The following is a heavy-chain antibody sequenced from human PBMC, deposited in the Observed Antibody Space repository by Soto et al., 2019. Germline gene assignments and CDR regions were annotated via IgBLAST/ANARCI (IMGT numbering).Heavy chain of an antibody. CDR2: IIPIFGTA. D-gene: IGHD6-13*01. V-gene: IGHV1-69*13. J-gene: IGHJ4*02. Sequence: SVKVSCKASGGTFSSYAISWVRQAPGQGHEWMGGIIPIFGTANYAQKFQGRVTITADESTSTAYMELSSLRSEDTAVYYCARDRELGRVAFFDYWGQGTLVTVSS. CDR3: ARDRELGRVAFFDY. CDR1: GGTFSSYA.